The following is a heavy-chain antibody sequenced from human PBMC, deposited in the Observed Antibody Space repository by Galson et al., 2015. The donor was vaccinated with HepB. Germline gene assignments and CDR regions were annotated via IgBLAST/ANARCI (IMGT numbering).Heavy chain of an antibody. J-gene: IGHJ3*02. V-gene: IGHV3-48*01. CDR1: GFTFSGYS. Sequence: SLRLSCAASGFTFSGYSMNWFRQAPGEGLEWVSYITYSSGDKRYGDSAEGRFTISRDNAKNSLYLQINGLRAEDTAIYYCVRDDNWAFDIWGQGTMVTVSS. D-gene: IGHD5-24*01. CDR3: VRDDNWAFDI. CDR2: ITYSSGDK.